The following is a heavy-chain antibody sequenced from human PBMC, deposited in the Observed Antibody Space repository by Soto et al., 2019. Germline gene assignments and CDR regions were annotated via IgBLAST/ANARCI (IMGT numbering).Heavy chain of an antibody. J-gene: IGHJ6*02. Sequence: EVPLVESGGGLVKPGGSLRLSCAASGFTFSSYSMNWVRQAPGKGLEWVSSISSSSSYIYYADSVKGRFTISRDNAKNSLYRQMNSLRAEDTAVYYCARESFSGWYRPPYYYYGMDVWGQGTTVTVSS. CDR1: GFTFSSYS. D-gene: IGHD6-19*01. CDR3: ARESFSGWYRPPYYYYGMDV. V-gene: IGHV3-21*01. CDR2: ISSSSSYI.